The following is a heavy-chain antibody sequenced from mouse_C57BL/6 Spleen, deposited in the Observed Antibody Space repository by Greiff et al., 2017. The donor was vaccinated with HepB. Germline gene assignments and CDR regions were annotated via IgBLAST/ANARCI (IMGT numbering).Heavy chain of an antibody. CDR1: GYSFTGYY. D-gene: IGHD4-1*01. V-gene: IGHV1-42*01. CDR3: ANCGAMDY. J-gene: IGHJ4*01. Sequence: VQLQQSGPELVKPGASVKISCKASGYSFTGYYMNWVKQSPEKSLEWIGEINPSTGGTTYNQKFKAKATLTVDKSSSTAYMQLKSLTSEDSAVYYCANCGAMDYWGQGTSVTVSS. CDR2: INPSTGGT.